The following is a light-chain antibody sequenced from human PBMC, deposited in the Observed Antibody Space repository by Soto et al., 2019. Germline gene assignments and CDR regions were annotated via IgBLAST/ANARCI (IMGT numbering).Light chain of an antibody. CDR2: AES. CDR1: QGISNY. CDR3: QKYNSATFT. Sequence: DIQMTQSPSSLSASVGDRVTITCRASQGISNYLAWYQQKPGKVPKLLIYAESTLHSGVPSRFSVSGSGTDFTLTISSLQPEDVATYYCQKYNSATFTFGPGNKVDIK. J-gene: IGKJ3*01. V-gene: IGKV1-27*01.